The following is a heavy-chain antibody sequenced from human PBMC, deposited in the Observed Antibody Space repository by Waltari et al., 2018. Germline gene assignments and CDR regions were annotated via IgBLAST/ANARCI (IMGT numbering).Heavy chain of an antibody. CDR1: GGPLCISCFY. CDR2: VYYSGAS. Sequence: QLQLQESGPGLVKPSETLSPRCTLSGGPLCISCFYWGWIRQSPGKGLEWIGSVYYSGASYYNPSLESRVTMSIDTSKRHFSLRLTSVTVADTAVYYCVRPERGSYYYFDSWGQGTLVIVSS. CDR3: VRPERGSYYYFDS. J-gene: IGHJ4*02. D-gene: IGHD3-16*01. V-gene: IGHV4-39*02.